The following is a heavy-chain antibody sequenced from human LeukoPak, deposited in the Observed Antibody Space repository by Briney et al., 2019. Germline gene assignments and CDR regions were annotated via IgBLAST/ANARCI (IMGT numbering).Heavy chain of an antibody. CDR1: GFTFSSYW. V-gene: IGHV3-7*01. Sequence: GGSLRLSCAASGFTFSSYWMSWVRQAPGKGLEWVANIKQDGSEKYYVDSVKGRFTISRDNAKNSLYLQMNSLRAEDTAVYYCARDGNRIQLWLRDFDYWGQGTLVTVSS. D-gene: IGHD5-18*01. CDR3: ARDGNRIQLWLRDFDY. J-gene: IGHJ4*02. CDR2: IKQDGSEK.